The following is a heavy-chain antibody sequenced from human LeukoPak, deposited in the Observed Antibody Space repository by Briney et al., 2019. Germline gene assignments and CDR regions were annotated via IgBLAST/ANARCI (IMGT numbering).Heavy chain of an antibody. D-gene: IGHD3-3*01. V-gene: IGHV4-39*01. CDR3: VRHDGRGGSTMGAFDS. Sequence: SEPLSLTCTISAASISSSSHHWGWIRQSPGKGLEWIGSIYSGRTIYYSPSLNSRVTISVVTSKDQFILQLNSVTAADMAVYYCVRHDGRGGSTMGAFDSWGQGSLVTVSS. CDR2: IYSGRTI. CDR1: AASISSSSHH. J-gene: IGHJ5*01.